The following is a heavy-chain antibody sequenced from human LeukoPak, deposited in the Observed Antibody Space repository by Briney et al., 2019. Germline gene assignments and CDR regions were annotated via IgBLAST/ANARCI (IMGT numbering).Heavy chain of an antibody. D-gene: IGHD6-6*01. V-gene: IGHV3-30-3*01. J-gene: IGHJ4*02. CDR1: GFTFSSYA. CDR2: ISYDGSSE. Sequence: GGSLRLSCAASGFTFSSYAMHWVRQAPGKGLEWVAVISYDGSSEYYADSVKGRFTISRDNSKNTLYLQMSSLRAEDTAVYYCARESISYPGALDYWGQGTLVTVSS. CDR3: ARESISYPGALDY.